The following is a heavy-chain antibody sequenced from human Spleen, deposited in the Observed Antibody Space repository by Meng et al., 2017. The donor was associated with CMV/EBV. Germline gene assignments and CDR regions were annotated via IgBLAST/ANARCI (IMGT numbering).Heavy chain of an antibody. CDR3: ARDHSGGFGRYVGFDY. D-gene: IGHD1-26*01. CDR1: GYSISSGYY. Sequence: ESLKISCTVSGYSISSGYYWGWIRQPPGKGLEWIATIYHSGSTYYNPSLKSRVTILVDTSKNQFSLKLTSVTAADAAVYYCARDHSGGFGRYVGFDYWGQGTLVTVSS. J-gene: IGHJ4*02. CDR2: IYHSGST. V-gene: IGHV4-38-2*02.